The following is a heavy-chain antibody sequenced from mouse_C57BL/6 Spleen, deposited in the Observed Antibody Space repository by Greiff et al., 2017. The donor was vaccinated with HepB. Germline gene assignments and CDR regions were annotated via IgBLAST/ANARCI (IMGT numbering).Heavy chain of an antibody. CDR3: ARSLGNSGFDY. CDR1: GYTFTSYW. V-gene: IGHV1-64*01. J-gene: IGHJ2*01. Sequence: VKLQQPGAELVKPGASVKLSCKASGYTFTSYWMHWVKQRPGQGLEWIGMIHPNSGSTNYNEKFKSKATLTVDKSSSTAYMQLSSLTSEDSAVYYCARSLGNSGFDYWGQGTTLTVSS. CDR2: IHPNSGST. D-gene: IGHD2-1*01.